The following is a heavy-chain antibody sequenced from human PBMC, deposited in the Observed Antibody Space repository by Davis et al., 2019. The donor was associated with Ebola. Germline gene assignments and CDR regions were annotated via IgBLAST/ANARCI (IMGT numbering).Heavy chain of an antibody. V-gene: IGHV1-2*04. D-gene: IGHD2-2*01. CDR3: ARDNTVPAAVTHQSGVMDV. J-gene: IGHJ6*02. CDR2: INPNSGGT. Sequence: ASVKVSCKASGYTFTGYYMHWVRQAPGQGLEWMGWINPNSGGTNYAQKFQGWVTMTRDTSISTAYMELSRLRSDDTAVYYCARDNTVPAAVTHQSGVMDVWGQGTTVTVSS. CDR1: GYTFTGYY.